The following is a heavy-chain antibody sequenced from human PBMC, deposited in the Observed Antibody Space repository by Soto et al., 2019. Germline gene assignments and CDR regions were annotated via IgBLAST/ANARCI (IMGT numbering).Heavy chain of an antibody. CDR1: GDSFTKYY. V-gene: IGHV4-34*01. D-gene: IGHD3-3*01. Sequence: SETLSLTCAVYGDSFTKYYWSWIRQPPGKGLEWIGEINHSGRTNFNPSLKSRVTISVDTSKNQFSLKLSSVTAADTAVYYCARVLSRLTIFGVVIPNWFDPWGQGTLVTVSS. J-gene: IGHJ5*02. CDR3: ARVLSRLTIFGVVIPNWFDP. CDR2: INHSGRT.